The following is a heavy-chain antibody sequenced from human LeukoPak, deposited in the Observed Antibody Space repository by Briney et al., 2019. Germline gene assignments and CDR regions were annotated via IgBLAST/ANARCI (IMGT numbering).Heavy chain of an antibody. J-gene: IGHJ4*02. Sequence: GGSLRLSCAASRFRFSSYGMHWVRQAPGKGLEWVAFIRYDGSEKFYAESVTGRFTISRDNSKNTLSLQMTTLRPDDTAVYFCVRDTSVGAAYFDFWGQGALVAVSS. CDR3: VRDTSVGAAYFDF. CDR1: RFRFSSYG. V-gene: IGHV3-30*02. CDR2: IRYDGSEK. D-gene: IGHD3-3*01.